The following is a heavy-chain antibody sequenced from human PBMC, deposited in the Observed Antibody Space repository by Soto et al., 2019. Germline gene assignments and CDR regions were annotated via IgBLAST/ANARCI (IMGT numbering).Heavy chain of an antibody. CDR1: GGSISKSNYY. Sequence: QLQLQESGPGLVKPSETLSLTCTVSGGSISKSNYYWGWIRQPPGNRLEGIGSIYYSGSTSYNSSLKSRVTISVDTSKNQFSLRLSSVTAADTAVYYCASPTLGAFDIWGQGTKVTVSS. V-gene: IGHV4-39*01. CDR2: IYYSGST. D-gene: IGHD3-16*01. J-gene: IGHJ3*02. CDR3: ASPTLGAFDI.